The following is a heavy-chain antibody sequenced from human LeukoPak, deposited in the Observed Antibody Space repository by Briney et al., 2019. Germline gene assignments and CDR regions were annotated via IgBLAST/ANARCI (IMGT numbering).Heavy chain of an antibody. CDR1: GLNFDDSA. CDR3: ARDLGLYDSSGYGFG. Sequence: GGSLRLSCVASGLNFDDSAMHWVRQAPGKGLEWVSSISSSSSYIYYGDSVKGRFTISRDNGKNSLYLQLNSLRAADTAIYYCARDLGLYDSSGYGFGWGQGTLVTVSS. J-gene: IGHJ4*02. V-gene: IGHV3-21*01. CDR2: ISSSSSYI. D-gene: IGHD3-22*01.